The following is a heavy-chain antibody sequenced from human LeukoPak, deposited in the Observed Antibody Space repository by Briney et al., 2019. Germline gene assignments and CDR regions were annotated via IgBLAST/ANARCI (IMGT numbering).Heavy chain of an antibody. CDR3: AREDYGDYYFDY. CDR2: IWYDGSNK. CDR1: GFTFSSYG. V-gene: IGHV3-33*01. J-gene: IGHJ4*02. Sequence: GGSLRLSCAASGFTFSSYGMHWVRQAPGKGLEWVAVIWYDGSNKYYADSVKGPFTISRDNSKNTLYLQMNSLRAEDTAVYYCAREDYGDYYFDYWGQGTLVTVSS. D-gene: IGHD4-17*01.